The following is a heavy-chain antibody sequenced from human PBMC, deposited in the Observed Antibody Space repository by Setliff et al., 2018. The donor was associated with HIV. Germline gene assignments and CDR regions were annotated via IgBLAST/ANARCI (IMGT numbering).Heavy chain of an antibody. CDR1: GYSFINYG. CDR3: ARARLQGIVTAVGPRDNCLDP. Sequence: ASVKVSCKASGYSFINYGISWVRQAPGQGLEWMGWISAYNGNTDYAPRLRGMVTMTTDTSTSTAYMELRSLSSDDKAVYYCARARLQGIVTAVGPRDNCLDPWGQGTRVTVSS. J-gene: IGHJ5*02. D-gene: IGHD1-26*01. V-gene: IGHV1-18*01. CDR2: ISAYNGNT.